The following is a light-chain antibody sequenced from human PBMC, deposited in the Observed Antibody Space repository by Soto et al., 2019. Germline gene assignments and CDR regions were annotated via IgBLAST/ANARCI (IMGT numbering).Light chain of an antibody. CDR1: QNISTY. CDR3: QQRTTSPPWT. CDR2: GVS. V-gene: IGKV3-11*01. J-gene: IGKJ1*01. Sequence: EIVLTQSPATLSLSPGEGASLSCRASQNISTYLAWYQQRPGQVPRLLIYGVSKRAPAIPPRFSGSGSGTDFALSVSGLETEDFATYYCQQRTTSPPWTFGQGTRV.